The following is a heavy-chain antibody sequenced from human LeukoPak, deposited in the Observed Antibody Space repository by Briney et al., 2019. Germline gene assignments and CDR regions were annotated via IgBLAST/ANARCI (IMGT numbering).Heavy chain of an antibody. D-gene: IGHD2-2*01. CDR3: ARGRPSAILKFHYMDV. CDR2: INHSGST. Sequence: SETLSLTCDVSGYSISSGFYWSWIRQPPGKGLEWIGEINHSGSTNYNPSLKSRVTISVDTSKNQFSLKLSSVTAADTAVYYCARGRPSAILKFHYMDVWGKGTTVTVSS. V-gene: IGHV4-34*01. CDR1: GYSISSGFY. J-gene: IGHJ6*03.